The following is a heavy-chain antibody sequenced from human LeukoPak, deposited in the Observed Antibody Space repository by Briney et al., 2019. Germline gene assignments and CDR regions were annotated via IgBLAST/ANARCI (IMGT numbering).Heavy chain of an antibody. J-gene: IGHJ4*02. V-gene: IGHV3-21*01. CDR3: ARDRRGRITMVRGVPFDY. CDR1: GFTFSSYS. D-gene: IGHD3-10*01. CDR2: ISSSSSYI. Sequence: GGSLRLSCAASGFTFSSYSMNWVRQAPGKGLEWVSSISSSSSYIYYADSVKGRFTISRDNAKNSLYLQMNSLRAEDTAVYYCARDRRGRITMVRGVPFDYWGQGTLVTVSS.